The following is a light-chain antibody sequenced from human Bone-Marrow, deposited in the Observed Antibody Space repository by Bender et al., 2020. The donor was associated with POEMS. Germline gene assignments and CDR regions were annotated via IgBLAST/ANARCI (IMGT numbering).Light chain of an antibody. J-gene: IGLJ2*01. CDR2: NSD. CDR1: SSNIGAGFD. Sequence: QSVLTQPPSVSGAPGQTVTISCTGSSSNIGAGFDVHWYQQHPGTAPKLIIYNSDQRPSGVPDRFSGSMSGTSASLAISGLHSEDEADYYCVAWDDTLNGWVFGGGTKLTVL. V-gene: IGLV1-50*01. CDR3: VAWDDTLNGWV.